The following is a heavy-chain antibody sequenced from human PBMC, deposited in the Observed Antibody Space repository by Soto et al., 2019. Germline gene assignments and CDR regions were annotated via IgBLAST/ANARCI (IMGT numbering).Heavy chain of an antibody. Sequence: PGGSLRLSCAASGFTFSSYGMHWVRQAPGKGLEWVAVISYDGSNKYYADSVKGRFTISRDNSKHTLYLQMNSLRAEDPAVYYCAKGSQTYYSDSSGYYFYDSWGQGTLVSVS. V-gene: IGHV3-30*18. CDR1: GFTFSSYG. CDR3: AKGSQTYYSDSSGYYFYDS. CDR2: ISYDGSNK. D-gene: IGHD3-22*01. J-gene: IGHJ4*02.